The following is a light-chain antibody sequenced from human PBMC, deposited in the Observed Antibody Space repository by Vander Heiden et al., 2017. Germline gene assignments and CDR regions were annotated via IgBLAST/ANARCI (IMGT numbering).Light chain of an antibody. CDR2: KAS. Sequence: DIQMTQSPSTLSASVGDRVTITCRASQSISSWLAWYQQKPGNAPKLLIYKASNLEPGVPSRFSGSGSGTEFTLTISSLQPDDCATYYCQQYNSYSWTIGQGTKVEIK. J-gene: IGKJ1*01. CDR3: QQYNSYSWT. CDR1: QSISSW. V-gene: IGKV1-5*03.